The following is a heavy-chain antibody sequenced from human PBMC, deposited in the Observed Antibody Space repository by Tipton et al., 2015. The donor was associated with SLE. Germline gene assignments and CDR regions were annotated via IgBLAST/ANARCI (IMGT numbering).Heavy chain of an antibody. J-gene: IGHJ4*02. V-gene: IGHV4-39*07. CDR1: GGSISSSSYY. Sequence: LRLSCTVSGGSISSSSYYWGWIRQPPGKGLEWIGSIYYSGSTYYNPSLKSRLTISVDTSKNQFSLKLSSVTAADTAVYYCARDHTPYYDCWSGYPWADYFDYWGQGTLVTVSS. D-gene: IGHD3-3*01. CDR3: ARDHTPYYDCWSGYPWADYFDY. CDR2: IYYSGST.